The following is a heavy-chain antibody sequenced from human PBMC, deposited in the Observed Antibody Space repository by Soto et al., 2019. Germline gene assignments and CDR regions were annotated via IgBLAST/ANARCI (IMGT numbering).Heavy chain of an antibody. V-gene: IGHV1-69*13. CDR1: GGTFSSYA. J-gene: IGHJ4*02. Sequence: SVKVSCKASGGTFSSYAISWVRQAPGQGLEWMGGIIPIFGTANYAQKFQGRVTITADESTSTAYMELSSLRSEDTAVYYCAVTLGYCSGGSCHFAFDYSGQGTLVPVSS. CDR2: IIPIFGTA. D-gene: IGHD2-15*01. CDR3: AVTLGYCSGGSCHFAFDY.